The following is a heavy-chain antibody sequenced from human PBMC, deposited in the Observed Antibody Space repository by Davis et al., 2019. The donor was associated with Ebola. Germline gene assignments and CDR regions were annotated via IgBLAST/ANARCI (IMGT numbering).Heavy chain of an antibody. V-gene: IGHV4-34*01. CDR2: INHSGST. D-gene: IGHD3-3*01. J-gene: IGHJ4*02. Sequence: MPGGSLRLSCAVYGGSFTGYSWTWIRQPPGKGLEWIGEINHSGSTNYNPSHKSRVTISVDTSKNQFSLKLSSVTAADTAVYYCAREGFWSGYRSRFDYWGQGTLVTVSS. CDR1: GGSFTGYS. CDR3: AREGFWSGYRSRFDY.